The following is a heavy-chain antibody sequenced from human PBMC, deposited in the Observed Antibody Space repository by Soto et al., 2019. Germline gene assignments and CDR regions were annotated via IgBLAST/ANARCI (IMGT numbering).Heavy chain of an antibody. J-gene: IGHJ6*02. V-gene: IGHV3-30*18. CDR2: ISYDGSNK. CDR1: GFTFSSYG. CDR3: AKDPKLMYYYGSGTFYGMDV. D-gene: IGHD3-10*01. Sequence: GGSLRLSCAASGFTFSSYGMHWVRQAPGKGLEWVAVISYDGSNKYYADSVKGRFTISRDNSKNTLYLQMNSLRAEDTAVYYCAKDPKLMYYYGSGTFYGMDVWGQGTTVTVSS.